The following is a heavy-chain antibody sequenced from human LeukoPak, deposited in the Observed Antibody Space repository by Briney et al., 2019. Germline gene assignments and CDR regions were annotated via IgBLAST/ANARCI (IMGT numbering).Heavy chain of an antibody. D-gene: IGHD1-7*01. J-gene: IGHJ6*03. V-gene: IGHV1-8*03. CDR2: MNPNTGYT. CDR1: GYTFTRYD. CDR3: ARGGITGTDAEYYYYYMDV. Sequence: ASVKVSCKTSGYTFTRYDINWVRQATGQRLEWMGWMNPNTGYTAYAPKFQGRVTFTRNTSVSTAYMELDILISEDTAVYFCARGGITGTDAEYYYYYMDVWGKGTTVTVSS.